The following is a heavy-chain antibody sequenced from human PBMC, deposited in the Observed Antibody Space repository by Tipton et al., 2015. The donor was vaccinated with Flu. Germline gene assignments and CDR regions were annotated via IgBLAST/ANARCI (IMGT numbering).Heavy chain of an antibody. V-gene: IGHV4-30-4*01. J-gene: IGHJ6*02. Sequence: TLSLTCTVSGGSITDGDQYWSWIRQPPGKGLEWIGFIYSSGRSYSNPSLNSRVDISLDAAQSQFSLSLRSVTAADTAVYYCAATTFWTIIWGQGTTVTVSS. D-gene: IGHD2/OR15-2a*01. CDR3: AATTFWTII. CDR1: GGSITDGDQY. CDR2: IYSSGRS.